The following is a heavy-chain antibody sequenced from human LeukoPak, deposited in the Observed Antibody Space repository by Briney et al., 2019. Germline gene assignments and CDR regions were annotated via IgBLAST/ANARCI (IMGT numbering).Heavy chain of an antibody. Sequence: GGSLRLSCAGSGFSFSNYWMSWVRQAPGKGLEWVASIKEDGTETYSVDSVKGRFTISRDNTKKALYLQMSSLRAADTAVYHCARGGKIHTYNWFDPWGQGTLVTVSS. D-gene: IGHD5-18*01. CDR3: ARGGKIHTYNWFDP. V-gene: IGHV3-7*05. J-gene: IGHJ5*02. CDR1: GFSFSNYW. CDR2: IKEDGTET.